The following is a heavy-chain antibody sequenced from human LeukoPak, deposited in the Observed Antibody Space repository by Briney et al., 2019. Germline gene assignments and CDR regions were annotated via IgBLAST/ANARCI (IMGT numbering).Heavy chain of an antibody. V-gene: IGHV3-21*01. Sequence: GGSLRLSCAASGFTFSSYWMSWVRQAPGKGLEWVSFISSSSSYIYYAESVKGRFTISRDNAKNSLYPQMDSLTVDDTAVYYCARDAKGHGCPDYWGQGTLVTVSS. CDR3: ARDAKGHGCPDY. CDR1: GFTFSSYW. J-gene: IGHJ4*02. D-gene: IGHD5-24*01. CDR2: ISSSSSYI.